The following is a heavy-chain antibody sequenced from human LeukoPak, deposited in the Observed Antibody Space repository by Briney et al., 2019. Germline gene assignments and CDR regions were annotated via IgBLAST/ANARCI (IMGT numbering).Heavy chain of an antibody. CDR2: INPSGGST. V-gene: IGHV1-46*01. CDR1: GYTFTSYY. Sequence: ASVKVSCKTSGYTFTSYYIHWVRQAPGQGLEWMGIINPSGGSTSYAQKFQGRVTMTSDTSTSTVYMELSSLRSDDTAVYYCARDGRRITVAGTGDNWGQGTLVTVSS. D-gene: IGHD6-19*01. J-gene: IGHJ4*02. CDR3: ARDGRRITVAGTGDN.